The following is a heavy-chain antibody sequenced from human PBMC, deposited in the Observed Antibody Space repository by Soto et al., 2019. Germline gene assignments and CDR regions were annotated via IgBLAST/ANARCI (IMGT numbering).Heavy chain of an antibody. CDR3: ARAWPSYYDFWSGRFDY. Sequence: GGSLRLSCAASGFTFSSYWMSWVRQAPGKGLEWVANIKQDGSEKYYVDSVKGRFTISRDNAKNSLYLQMNSLRAEDTAVYYCARAWPSYYDFWSGRFDYWGQGTLVTVSS. CDR1: GFTFSSYW. J-gene: IGHJ4*02. CDR2: IKQDGSEK. V-gene: IGHV3-7*01. D-gene: IGHD3-3*01.